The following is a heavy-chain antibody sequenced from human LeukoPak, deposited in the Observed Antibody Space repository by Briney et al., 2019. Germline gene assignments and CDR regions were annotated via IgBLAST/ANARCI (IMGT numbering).Heavy chain of an antibody. D-gene: IGHD4-17*01. V-gene: IGHV3-7*01. CDR1: GFTFSSYW. CDR3: AKDPHGVPSDY. CDR2: IKEDGSEK. Sequence: GGSLRLSCAASGFTFSSYWMSWVRQAPGKGLEWVSNIKEDGSEKYYVDSLKGRFTISRDNAKNTLYLQMNSLRAEDTAVYYCAKDPHGVPSDYWGQGTLVTVSS. J-gene: IGHJ4*02.